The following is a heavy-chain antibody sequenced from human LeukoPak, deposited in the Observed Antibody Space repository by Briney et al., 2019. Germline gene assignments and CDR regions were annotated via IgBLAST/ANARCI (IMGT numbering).Heavy chain of an antibody. D-gene: IGHD3-22*01. CDR3: AKIVKGYYGMDV. CDR2: IWYDGSNK. V-gene: IGHV3-33*06. J-gene: IGHJ6*02. CDR1: GFTFSSYG. Sequence: GGSLRLSCAASGFTFSSYGMHWVRQAPGKGLEWVAVIWYDGSNKYYADSVKGRFTISRDNSKNTLYLQMNSLRAEDTAVYYCAKIVKGYYGMDVWGQGTTVTVSS.